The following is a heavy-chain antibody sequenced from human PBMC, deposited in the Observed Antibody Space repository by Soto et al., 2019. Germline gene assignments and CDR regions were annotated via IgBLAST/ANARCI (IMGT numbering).Heavy chain of an antibody. Sequence: QVQLVQSGAEVKKPGSSVKVSCKASGGTFSSYAISWVRQAPGQGLEWMGGIIPIFGTANYAQKFQGRVTITADESTSTAYMELSSLRSEDTAVYYCASNLLQGSYSAYYYYGMHVWGQGTTVTVSS. V-gene: IGHV1-69*01. CDR1: GGTFSSYA. J-gene: IGHJ6*02. D-gene: IGHD1-26*01. CDR3: ASNLLQGSYSAYYYYGMHV. CDR2: IIPIFGTA.